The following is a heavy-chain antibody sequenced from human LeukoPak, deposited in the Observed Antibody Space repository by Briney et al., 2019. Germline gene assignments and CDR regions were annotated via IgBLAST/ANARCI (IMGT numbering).Heavy chain of an antibody. V-gene: IGHV4-59*01. J-gene: IGHJ5*02. CDR3: ARGANGQRELLWFGELTFNWFDP. CDR1: GGSISGYY. D-gene: IGHD3-10*01. Sequence: SETLSLTCTVSGGSISGYYWSWIRQPPGKGLEWIGYIYYSGSTNYNPSLKSRVTISVDTSKNQFSLKLSSVTAADTAVYYCARGANGQRELLWFGELTFNWFDPWGQGTLVTVSS. CDR2: IYYSGST.